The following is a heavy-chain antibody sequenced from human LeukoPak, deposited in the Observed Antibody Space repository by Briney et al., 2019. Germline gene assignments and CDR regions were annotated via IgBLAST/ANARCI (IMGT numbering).Heavy chain of an antibody. D-gene: IGHD6-19*01. CDR3: AREGSAVADIGFDY. V-gene: IGHV1-8*03. CDR1: GYTFTSYD. Sequence: GASVKVSCKASGYTFTSYDINWVRQATGQGLEWMGWMNPNSGNTGYAQKFQGRVTITRNTSISTAYMELSSLRSEDTAVYYCAREGSAVADIGFDYWGQGTLVTVSS. CDR2: MNPNSGNT. J-gene: IGHJ4*02.